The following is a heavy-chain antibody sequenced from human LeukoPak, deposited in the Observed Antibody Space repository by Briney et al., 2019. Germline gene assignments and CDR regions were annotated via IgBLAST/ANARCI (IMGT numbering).Heavy chain of an antibody. V-gene: IGHV4-34*01. CDR2: INHSGST. D-gene: IGHD3-22*01. Sequence: SEALSLTCAVYGGSFSGYYWSWIRQPPGKGLEWIGEINHSGSTNYNPSLKSRVTISVDTSKNQFSLKLSSVTAADTAVYYCARGRWYYDSSGYSLFDYWGQGTLVTVSS. CDR3: ARGRWYYDSSGYSLFDY. CDR1: GGSFSGYY. J-gene: IGHJ4*02.